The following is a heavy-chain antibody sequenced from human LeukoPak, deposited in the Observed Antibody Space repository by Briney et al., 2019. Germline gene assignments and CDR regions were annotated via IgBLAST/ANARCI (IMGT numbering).Heavy chain of an antibody. CDR3: ASHANFEYSSSSGFDY. D-gene: IGHD6-6*01. V-gene: IGHV3-30*03. CDR1: GFTFSSHG. J-gene: IGHJ4*02. CDR2: ISYDGSNK. Sequence: GGSLRLSCGASGFTFSSHGMQWVRQAPGKGLEWVAVISYDGSNKYYADSVKGRFTISRDNSKNTLYLQMNSLRAEDTAVYYCASHANFEYSSSSGFDYWGQGTLVTVSS.